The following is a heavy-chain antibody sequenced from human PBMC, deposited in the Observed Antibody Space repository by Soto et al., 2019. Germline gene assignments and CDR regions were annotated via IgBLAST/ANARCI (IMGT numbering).Heavy chain of an antibody. CDR3: AKDIKVRGVIIRGSFDY. Sequence: PGGSLRLSCAASGFTFDDYAMHWVRQAPGKGLEWVSGISWNSGSIGYADSVKGRFTISRDNAKNSLYLQMNSLRAEDTALYYCAKDIKVRGVIIRGSFDYWGQGTLVTVSS. V-gene: IGHV3-9*01. D-gene: IGHD3-10*01. CDR2: ISWNSGSI. J-gene: IGHJ4*02. CDR1: GFTFDDYA.